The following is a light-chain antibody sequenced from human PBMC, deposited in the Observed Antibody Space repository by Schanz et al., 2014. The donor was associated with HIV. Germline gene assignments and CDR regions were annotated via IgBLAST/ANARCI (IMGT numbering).Light chain of an antibody. Sequence: QSALTQPASVSGSPGQSVTISCTGTSSDVGGYNYVSWYQQHPGKALKLMIYEVNKRPSGVPDRFSGSKSGNTASLIVSGLQAEDEADYYCSSYAGSSYVFGTGTKLTVL. V-gene: IGLV2-8*01. CDR3: SSYAGSSYV. CDR2: EVN. J-gene: IGLJ1*01. CDR1: SSDVGGYNY.